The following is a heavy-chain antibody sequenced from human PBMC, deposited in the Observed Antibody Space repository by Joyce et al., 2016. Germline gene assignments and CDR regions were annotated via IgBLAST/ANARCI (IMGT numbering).Heavy chain of an antibody. CDR2: ISPRCKNI. Sequence: EVQLVESGGGLVQPGGSLRLSCAVSGFSFSTYSMNWVRQAPGKGLEWVSYISPRCKNIYYADSVKGRFTISRDDAKNSLFLQMNSLRAEDTAVYYCTRSRSGYDYYEYWGQGTLVTVSS. CDR3: TRSRSGYDYYEY. J-gene: IGHJ4*02. V-gene: IGHV3-48*01. CDR1: GFSFSTYS. D-gene: IGHD5-12*01.